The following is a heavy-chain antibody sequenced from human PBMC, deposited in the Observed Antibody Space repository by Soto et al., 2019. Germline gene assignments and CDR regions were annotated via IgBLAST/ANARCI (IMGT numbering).Heavy chain of an antibody. Sequence: QVQLVQSGAEVKKPGSSVKVSCKASGGTFSSYAISWLRQAPGQGREWMGGIIPIFGTANYAQKFQGRVTRPAAKCTSTAYKQLSSVRSEDTAVYYCARLKCGTIFGVATDDDYWGQGTLVTVSS. D-gene: IGHD3-3*01. J-gene: IGHJ4*02. CDR1: GGTFSSYA. CDR3: ARLKCGTIFGVATDDDY. CDR2: IIPIFGTA. V-gene: IGHV1-69*06.